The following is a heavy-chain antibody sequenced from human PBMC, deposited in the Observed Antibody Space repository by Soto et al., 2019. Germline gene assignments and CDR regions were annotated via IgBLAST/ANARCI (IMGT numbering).Heavy chain of an antibody. D-gene: IGHD3-16*02. V-gene: IGHV3-15*01. J-gene: IGHJ4*02. CDR1: GLPFSNPW. CDR3: TTDGVIDPYYFDY. CDR2: IKSKTDGGTT. Sequence: GGSLRLSVPPLGLPFSNPWITWARRPPGKGLELVGRIKSKTDGGTTDYAAPVKGRFTISRDDSNNTLYLQMYSVKTEVTAVYYCTTDGVIDPYYFDYWGQGTLVTVSS.